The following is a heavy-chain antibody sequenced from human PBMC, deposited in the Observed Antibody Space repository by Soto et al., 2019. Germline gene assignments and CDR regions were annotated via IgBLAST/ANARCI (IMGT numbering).Heavy chain of an antibody. CDR1: GFTFSSYA. V-gene: IGHV3-64D*06. D-gene: IGHD1-26*01. CDR3: VNRAGGQGSFRAEGHFDY. CDR2: ISSNGGST. J-gene: IGHJ4*02. Sequence: EVQLVESGGGLVQPGGSLRLSCSASGFTFSSYAMHWVRQAPGKGLEYVSAISSNGGSTYYADSVKGRFTISRDNSKNTLNLQMSSRGAEDKAVYYCVNRAGGQGSFRAEGHFDYWGQGTLVTVSS.